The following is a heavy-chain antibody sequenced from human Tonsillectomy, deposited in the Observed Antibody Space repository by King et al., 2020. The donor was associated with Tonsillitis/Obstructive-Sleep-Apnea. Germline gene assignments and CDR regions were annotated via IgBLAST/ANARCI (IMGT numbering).Heavy chain of an antibody. CDR1: GFTFDDYA. CDR2: ISWNSGNI. CDR3: AKDSSRGQYQLLLGYFQD. D-gene: IGHD2-2*01. J-gene: IGHJ1*01. Sequence: VQLVESGGGLVQPGRSLRLSCAGSGFTFDDYAIHWVRQAPGKGLEWVSGISWNSGNIVYADSVRGRFTISRDNAKKSLYLQMNSLRAEDTALYYCAKDSSRGQYQLLLGYFQDWGMGTLVTVSS. V-gene: IGHV3-9*01.